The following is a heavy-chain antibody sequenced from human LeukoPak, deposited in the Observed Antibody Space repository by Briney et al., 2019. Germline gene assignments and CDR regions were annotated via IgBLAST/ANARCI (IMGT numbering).Heavy chain of an antibody. J-gene: IGHJ4*02. V-gene: IGHV1-2*02. CDR3: AREGDSSGYYYVDY. CDR1: GYTFTDYY. D-gene: IGHD3-22*01. Sequence: ASVKVSCKASGYTFTDYYMHWVRQAPAQGLEWMGWINPNHGDTNYAQKFQDRVSMTRDTSISTAYMHLSRLRSADTAVYYCAREGDSSGYYYVDYWGQGTLVTVSS. CDR2: INPNHGDT.